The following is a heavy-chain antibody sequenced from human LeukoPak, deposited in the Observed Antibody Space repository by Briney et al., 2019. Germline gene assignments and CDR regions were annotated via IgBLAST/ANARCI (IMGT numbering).Heavy chain of an antibody. J-gene: IGHJ4*02. CDR1: GFTFSSYA. V-gene: IGHV3-30*04. CDR3: ARDNPAARRFDY. CDR2: ISYDGSNK. Sequence: PGGSLRLSCAASGFTFSSYAMHWVRQAPGKGLEWVAVISYDGSNKYYADSVKGRFTISRDNSKNTLYLQMNSLRAEDTAVYYCARDNPAARRFDYWGQGTLVTVSS. D-gene: IGHD6-6*01.